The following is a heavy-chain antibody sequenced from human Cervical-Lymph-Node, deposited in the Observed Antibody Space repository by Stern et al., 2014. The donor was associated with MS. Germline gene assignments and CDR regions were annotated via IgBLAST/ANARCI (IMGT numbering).Heavy chain of an antibody. CDR2: VSTTGTT. J-gene: IGHJ4*02. Sequence: QVQLQESGPRQVKTAETLSLTCSVSRGSISTYYWSWIRQAAGPGLEWIGRVSTTGTTVYNPSLKNRVSLSVDPSKNQFSLQLKSVTAADTAMYFCARDGSWSPLDYWGQGILVTVSS. D-gene: IGHD6-13*01. CDR1: RGSISTYY. V-gene: IGHV4-4*07. CDR3: ARDGSWSPLDY.